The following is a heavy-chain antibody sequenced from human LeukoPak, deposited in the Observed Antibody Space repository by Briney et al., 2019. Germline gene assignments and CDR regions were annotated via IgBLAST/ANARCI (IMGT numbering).Heavy chain of an antibody. V-gene: IGHV1-69*15. CDR3: ARGPIVVVPAAPWDYYYYGMDV. Sequence: SVKVSCKASGGTFSSYSISWVRQAPGQGLEWMGRIIPIFGTANYAQKFQGRITITADESTSTAYMELSSLRSEDTAVYYCARGPIVVVPAAPWDYYYYGMDVWGQGTTVTVSS. D-gene: IGHD2-2*01. J-gene: IGHJ6*02. CDR2: IIPIFGTA. CDR1: GGTFSSYS.